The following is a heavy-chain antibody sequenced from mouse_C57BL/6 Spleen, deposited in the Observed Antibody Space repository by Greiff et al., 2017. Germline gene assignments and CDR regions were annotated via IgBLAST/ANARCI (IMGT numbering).Heavy chain of an antibody. J-gene: IGHJ1*03. Sequence: EVKLVESGGGLVKPGGSLKLSCAASGFTFSSYAMSWVRQTPEKRLEWVATISDGGSYTYYPDNVKGRFTISRDNAKNNLYLQMSHLKSEDTAMYYCARYYYGSNWYFDVWGTGTTVTVSS. V-gene: IGHV5-4*03. CDR2: ISDGGSYT. D-gene: IGHD1-1*01. CDR3: ARYYYGSNWYFDV. CDR1: GFTFSSYA.